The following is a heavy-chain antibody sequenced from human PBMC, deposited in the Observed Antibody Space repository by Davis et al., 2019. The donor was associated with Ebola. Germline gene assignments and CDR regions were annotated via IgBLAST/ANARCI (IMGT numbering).Heavy chain of an antibody. CDR1: GGSFSGYY. V-gene: IGHV4-34*01. Sequence: SETLSLTCAVYGGSFSGYYWSWIRQPPGKGLEWIGEINHSGSTNYNPSLKSRVTISVDTSKNQFSLKLSSVTAADTAVYYCARHSIPYYFDYWGQGTLVTVPS. CDR3: ARHSIPYYFDY. CDR2: INHSGST. J-gene: IGHJ4*02. D-gene: IGHD2/OR15-2a*01.